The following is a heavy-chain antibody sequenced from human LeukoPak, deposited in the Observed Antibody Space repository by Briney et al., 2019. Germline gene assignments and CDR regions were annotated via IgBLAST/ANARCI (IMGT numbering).Heavy chain of an antibody. CDR3: ARAPLITMIVVPGEFDY. V-gene: IGHV3-7*01. CDR1: GFTFSSYW. Sequence: TGGSLRLSCAASGFTFSSYWMSWVRQAPGKGLEWVANIKQDGSEKYYVYSVKGRFTISRDNAKNSLYLQMNSLRAEDTAVYYCARAPLITMIVVPGEFDYWGQGTLVTVSS. CDR2: IKQDGSEK. J-gene: IGHJ4*02. D-gene: IGHD3-22*01.